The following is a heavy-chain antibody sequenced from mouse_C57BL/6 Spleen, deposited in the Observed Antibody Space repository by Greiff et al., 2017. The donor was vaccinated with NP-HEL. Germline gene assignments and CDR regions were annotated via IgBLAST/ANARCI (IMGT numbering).Heavy chain of an antibody. J-gene: IGHJ2*01. CDR2: IYPRSGNT. Sequence: QVQLQQSGAELARPGASVKLSCKASGYTFTSYGISWVKQRTGQGLEWIGEIYPRSGNTYYNEKFKGKATLTADKSSSTAYMELRSLTSEDSAVYFCARSGYYGSSVMYYFDYWGQGTTLTVSS. CDR3: ARSGYYGSSVMYYFDY. V-gene: IGHV1-81*01. CDR1: GYTFTSYG. D-gene: IGHD1-1*01.